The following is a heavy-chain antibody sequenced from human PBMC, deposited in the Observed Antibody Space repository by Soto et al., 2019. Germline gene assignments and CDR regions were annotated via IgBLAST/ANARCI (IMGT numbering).Heavy chain of an antibody. D-gene: IGHD3-22*01. Sequence: QPGGSLRLSCAASGFTFSSYEMTWVRQAPGEGLEGVSYISSSGSTIYYADSVKGRFTISRDNAKNSLYLQMNSLRAEDTAVYYCARDNREVVITNYYGMDVWGQGTTVTVSS. J-gene: IGHJ6*02. CDR3: ARDNREVVITNYYGMDV. CDR2: ISSSGSTI. V-gene: IGHV3-48*03. CDR1: GFTFSSYE.